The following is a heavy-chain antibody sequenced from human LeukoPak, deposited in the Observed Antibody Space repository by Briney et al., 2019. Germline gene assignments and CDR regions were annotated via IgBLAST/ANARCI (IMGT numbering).Heavy chain of an antibody. D-gene: IGHD1-7*01. V-gene: IGHV3-30*18. J-gene: IGHJ4*02. Sequence: TGGSLRLSCAASGFTFNNYGMHWVRQAPGKGLEWVAVISYDGSDKYYADSVKGRFTISRDNSKNTLDLQMNSLRAGDTAVYYCAKVRVVYNWNYAYYFDSWGQGTLVTVSS. CDR3: AKVRVVYNWNYAYYFDS. CDR1: GFTFNNYG. CDR2: ISYDGSDK.